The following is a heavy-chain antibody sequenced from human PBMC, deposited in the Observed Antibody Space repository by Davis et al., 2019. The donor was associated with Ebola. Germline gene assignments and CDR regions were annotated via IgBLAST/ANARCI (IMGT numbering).Heavy chain of an antibody. V-gene: IGHV4-38-2*02. D-gene: IGHD3-22*01. Sequence: SETLSLTCAVSGYSINRGYYWGWIRQPPGKGLEYIGSFYPSRSTYYNPSLKSRVTISIDTSNNQFSLRLRSVTAADSAIYFCARDRHDSSAYGFWGQGILVTVSS. J-gene: IGHJ4*02. CDR1: GYSINRGYY. CDR3: ARDRHDSSAYGF. CDR2: FYPSRST.